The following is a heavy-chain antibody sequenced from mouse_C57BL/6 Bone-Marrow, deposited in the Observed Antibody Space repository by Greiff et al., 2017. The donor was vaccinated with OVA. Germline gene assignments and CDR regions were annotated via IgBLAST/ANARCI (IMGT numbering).Heavy chain of an antibody. CDR1: GFYFNGYY. D-gene: IGHD5-1-1*01. Sequence: VQLQQSGAELVKPGASVKLSCTASGFYFNGYYMHWVKQRPEQGLEWIGRIDPEDGATKYAPKFQGKATMTVDTSSNTAYMQLSSLTSEDAAVYYCAREIRPYYFDYWGQGTTLTVSS. V-gene: IGHV14-2*01. J-gene: IGHJ2*01. CDR3: AREIRPYYFDY. CDR2: IDPEDGAT.